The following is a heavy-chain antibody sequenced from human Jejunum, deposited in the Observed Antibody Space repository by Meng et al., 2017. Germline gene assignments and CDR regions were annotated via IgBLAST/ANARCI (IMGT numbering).Heavy chain of an antibody. CDR1: GFIFNSHW. J-gene: IGHJ4*02. Sequence: GESLKISCAASGFIFNSHWMTWVRQAPGKGLEWVASIKGDGSETYYVDSVKGRFTISRDSSENTLYLQMNSLRAEDTAVYYCVRDPQRGWGDYFDYWGQGTLVTVSS. CDR2: IKGDGSET. D-gene: IGHD3-16*01. V-gene: IGHV3-7*01. CDR3: VRDPQRGWGDYFDY.